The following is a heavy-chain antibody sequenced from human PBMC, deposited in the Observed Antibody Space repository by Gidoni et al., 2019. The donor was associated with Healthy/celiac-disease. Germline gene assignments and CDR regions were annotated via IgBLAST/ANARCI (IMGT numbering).Heavy chain of an antibody. CDR1: GFTFSSNE. Sequence: EVQLVESGGGLVQPGGSLRLSCAASGFTFSSNEMNWVRQAPGKGLEWVSDISSSGRPIYYADSVKGRFTISRDNAKNSLYLQMNSLRAEDTAVYYCARDHIVVVPAAMYYYYGMDVWGQGTTVTVSS. CDR2: ISSSGRPI. J-gene: IGHJ6*02. V-gene: IGHV3-48*03. CDR3: ARDHIVVVPAAMYYYYGMDV. D-gene: IGHD2-2*01.